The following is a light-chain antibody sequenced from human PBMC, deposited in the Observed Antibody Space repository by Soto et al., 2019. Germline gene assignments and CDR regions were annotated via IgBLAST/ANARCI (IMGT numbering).Light chain of an antibody. CDR1: QSVSSY. V-gene: IGKV3-11*01. Sequence: EIVLTQSPATLSLSPGERATLSCRASQSVSSYLAWYQQKPGQAPRLLIYDASNRATGIPARFSGSGSGTDFPLPNRRLGPEDFASYYCQQRSNWPPWTFGQGTKVEIK. CDR3: QQRSNWPPWT. CDR2: DAS. J-gene: IGKJ1*01.